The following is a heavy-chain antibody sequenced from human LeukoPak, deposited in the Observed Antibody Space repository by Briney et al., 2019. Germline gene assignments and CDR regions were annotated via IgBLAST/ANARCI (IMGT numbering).Heavy chain of an antibody. V-gene: IGHV3-30-3*01. Sequence: GGSLRLSCAASGFTFSSYAMHWVRQAPGKGLEWVAVISYDGSNKYYADSVKGRFTISRDNSKNTLYLQMNSLRAEDTAVYYCARCRGGYVKSRQYYFDYWGQGTLVTVSS. CDR1: GFTFSSYA. J-gene: IGHJ4*02. D-gene: IGHD5-12*01. CDR3: ARCRGGYVKSRQYYFDY. CDR2: ISYDGSNK.